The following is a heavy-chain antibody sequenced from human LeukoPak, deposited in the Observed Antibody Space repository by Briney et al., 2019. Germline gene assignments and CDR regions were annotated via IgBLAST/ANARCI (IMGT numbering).Heavy chain of an antibody. Sequence: GGSLRLSCAASGFTFSSYGMSWVRQAPGKGLEWVSSISSSSSYIYYADSVKGRFTISRDNAKNSLYLQMNSLRAEDTAVYYCARDLPSIAVADTGGEMDVWGKGTTVTVSS. J-gene: IGHJ6*04. CDR2: ISSSSSYI. D-gene: IGHD6-19*01. V-gene: IGHV3-21*01. CDR1: GFTFSSYG. CDR3: ARDLPSIAVADTGGEMDV.